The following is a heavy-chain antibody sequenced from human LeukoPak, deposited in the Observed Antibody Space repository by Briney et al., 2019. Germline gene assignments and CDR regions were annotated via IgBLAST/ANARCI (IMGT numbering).Heavy chain of an antibody. J-gene: IGHJ4*02. D-gene: IGHD2/OR15-2a*01. Sequence: GGSLRLSCAASGFTFSTYAMNWIRQAPGKGLEWVSSISSTGTYIYYADSVEGRFTISRDNAKNSLYLQMNSLRAEDTAVYYCARGVGNFRYYFDYWGQGTLVTVSS. CDR3: ARGVGNFRYYFDY. CDR2: ISSTGTYI. V-gene: IGHV3-21*01. CDR1: GFTFSTYA.